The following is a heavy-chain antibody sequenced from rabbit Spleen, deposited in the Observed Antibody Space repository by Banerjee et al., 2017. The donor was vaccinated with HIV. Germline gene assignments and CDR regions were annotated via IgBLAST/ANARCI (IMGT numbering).Heavy chain of an antibody. Sequence: QDQLEESGGGLVKPEGSLTLTCKASGFDFSAYGLSWVRQAPGKGLEWIGYIDPIFGSTYYATWVNGRFTISSHNAQNTLVLQLNSLTVADTATYFCARDTSSSFSSYGMDLWGQGTLVTVS. V-gene: IGHV1S47*01. J-gene: IGHJ6*01. CDR2: IDPIFGST. CDR3: ARDTSSSFSSYGMDL. CDR1: GFDFSAYG. D-gene: IGHD1-1*01.